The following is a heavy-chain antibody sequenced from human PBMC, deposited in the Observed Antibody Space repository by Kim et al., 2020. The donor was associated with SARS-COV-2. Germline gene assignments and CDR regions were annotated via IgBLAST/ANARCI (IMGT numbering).Heavy chain of an antibody. D-gene: IGHD3-10*01. J-gene: IGHJ4*02. CDR1: GFTFSSYW. V-gene: IGHV3-7*01. Sequence: GGSLRLSCAASGFTFSSYWMSWVRQAPGKGLEWVANIKQDGSEKYYVDSVKGRFTISRDNAKNSLYLQMNSLRAEDTAVYYCARERGWPLMVRGVIFHRYFDYWGQGTLVTVSS. CDR2: IKQDGSEK. CDR3: ARERGWPLMVRGVIFHRYFDY.